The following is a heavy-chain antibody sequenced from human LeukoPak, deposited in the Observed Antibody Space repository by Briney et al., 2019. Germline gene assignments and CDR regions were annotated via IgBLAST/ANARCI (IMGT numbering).Heavy chain of an antibody. CDR3: TTFDYAAFLI. V-gene: IGHV3-15*01. CDR2: IKSKTDGGTR. J-gene: IGHJ3*02. CDR1: GFTSSNAW. D-gene: IGHD4/OR15-4a*01. Sequence: GGSLRLSCAVSGFTSSNAWMSWVRQAPGKGLEWVGRIKSKTDGGTRDYAAPVKGRFTISRDDSKNTLDLQMNSLKTEDTAVYYCTTFDYAAFLIWGQGTMVTVSS.